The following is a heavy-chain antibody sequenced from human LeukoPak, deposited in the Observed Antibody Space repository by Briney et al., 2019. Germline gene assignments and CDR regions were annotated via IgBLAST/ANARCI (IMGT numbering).Heavy chain of an antibody. CDR1: GGSISSGSYY. CDR2: IYTSGST. D-gene: IGHD6-6*01. V-gene: IGHV4-61*02. CDR3: AQMGIAARISY. Sequence: SETLSLTCTVSGGSISSGSYYWRWIREPAGKGLEWIGRIYTSGSTNYNPSLKSRVTISVDTSKNQFSLKLSSVTAADTAVYYCAQMGIAARISYWGQGTLVTVSS. J-gene: IGHJ4*02.